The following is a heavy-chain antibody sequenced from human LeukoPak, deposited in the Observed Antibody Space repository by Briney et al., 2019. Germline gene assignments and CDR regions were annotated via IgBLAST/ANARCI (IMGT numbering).Heavy chain of an antibody. Sequence: ASVKVSCKVSGYTFTDYYMHWVQQAPGKGLEWMGLVDPEDGETIYAEKFQGRVTITADTSTDTAYMELSSLRSEDTAVYYCATLYRRHCGGDCSRYAFDIWGQGTMVTVSS. D-gene: IGHD2-21*01. V-gene: IGHV1-69-2*01. J-gene: IGHJ3*02. CDR2: VDPEDGET. CDR1: GYTFTDYY. CDR3: ATLYRRHCGGDCSRYAFDI.